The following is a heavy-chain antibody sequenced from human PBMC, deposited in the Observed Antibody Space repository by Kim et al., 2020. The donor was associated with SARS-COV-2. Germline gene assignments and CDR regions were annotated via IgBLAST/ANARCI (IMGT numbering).Heavy chain of an antibody. CDR3: AELYYFDY. CDR1: GFTFSSYS. D-gene: IGHD2-15*01. CDR2: ISSSSSTI. Sequence: GGSLRLSCAASGFTFSSYSMNWVRQAPGKGLEWVSYISSSSSTIYYADSVKGRFTISRDNAKNSLYLQMNSLRAEDTAVYYCAELYYFDYWGQGTLVTVSS. V-gene: IGHV3-48*01. J-gene: IGHJ4*02.